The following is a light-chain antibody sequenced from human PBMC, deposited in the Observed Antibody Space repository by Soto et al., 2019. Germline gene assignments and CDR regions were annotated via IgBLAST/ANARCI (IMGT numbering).Light chain of an antibody. CDR2: VGTGGIVG. J-gene: IGLJ2*01. V-gene: IGLV9-49*01. CDR3: GADHGSGSNFVV. CDR1: SGYSNYE. Sequence: QTVVTQPPSASASLGASVTLTCTLSSGYSNYEVDWYQQRPGKGPRFVMRVGTGGIVGSKGDGIPDRFSVLGSGLNRYLTIKNIHEEDESDYHCGADHGSGSNFVVFGGGTKLTVL.